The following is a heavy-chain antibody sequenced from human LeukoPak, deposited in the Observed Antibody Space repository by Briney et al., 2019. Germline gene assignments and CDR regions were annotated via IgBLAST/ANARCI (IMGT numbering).Heavy chain of an antibody. J-gene: IGHJ4*02. Sequence: ASVKVSCKASGYTFISYDINWVRQATGQGLEWMGWMNPNSGNTGYAQKFQGRVTSTRNTSISTAYMELSILRSEDTAVYYCARGPGCTSTICPYYFDYWGQGTLVTVSS. CDR3: ARGPGCTSTICPYYFDY. D-gene: IGHD2-8*01. CDR2: MNPNSGNT. V-gene: IGHV1-8*03. CDR1: GYTFISYD.